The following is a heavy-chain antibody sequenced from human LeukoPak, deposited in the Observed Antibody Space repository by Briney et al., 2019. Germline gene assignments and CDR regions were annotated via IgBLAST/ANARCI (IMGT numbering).Heavy chain of an antibody. D-gene: IGHD6-13*01. CDR1: GGSISSYY. CDR2: IYYSGST. Sequence: SETLSLTCTVSGGSISSYYWSWIRQPPGKGLEWIGYIYYSGSTNYNPSLKSRVTISVDTSKNQFSLKLSSVTAADTAVYYCARGAYSSSWYHRAEYFQHWGQGTLVTVSS. CDR3: ARGAYSSSWYHRAEYFQH. J-gene: IGHJ1*01. V-gene: IGHV4-59*01.